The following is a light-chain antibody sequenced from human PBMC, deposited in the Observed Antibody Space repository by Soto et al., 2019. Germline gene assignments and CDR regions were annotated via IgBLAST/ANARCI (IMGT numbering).Light chain of an antibody. CDR3: QQRNIWPPVT. CDR1: QSISNN. CDR2: GAS. J-gene: IGKJ5*01. Sequence: EVVMTQSPATLSVSPGERAALSFRASQSISNNLAWYQQKPGQAPRLLIFGASTRATGVPARFSGSGSGTEFILTISSLEPEDFAVYYCQQRNIWPPVTFGQGTRLEIK. V-gene: IGKV3-15*01.